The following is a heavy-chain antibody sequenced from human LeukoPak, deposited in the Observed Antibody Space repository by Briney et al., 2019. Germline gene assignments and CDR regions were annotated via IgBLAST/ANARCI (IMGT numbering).Heavy chain of an antibody. CDR3: ARGNRPYGEHEAFDI. V-gene: IGHV4-34*01. D-gene: IGHD3-10*01. CDR1: DESFSGYY. CDR2: IDHSGST. Sequence: SETLSLTCAVYDESFSGYYCSWIRQPPRKGLEWIGEIDHSGSTNYDPSLQSRVTISVDTSKNQFSLKVSSVSAADTAVYYCARGNRPYGEHEAFDIWGHGTTVTVSP. J-gene: IGHJ3*02.